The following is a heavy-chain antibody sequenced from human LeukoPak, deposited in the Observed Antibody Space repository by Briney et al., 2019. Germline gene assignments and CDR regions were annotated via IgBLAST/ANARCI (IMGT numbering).Heavy chain of an antibody. CDR3: ARYPRYCGSGGCMGFDH. V-gene: IGHV1-18*01. J-gene: IGHJ4*02. CDR2: VNNNNGDT. D-gene: IGHD2-15*01. CDR1: GYNFIIYG. Sequence: ASVKVSCKASGYNFIIYGLTWVRQARGQGLEWMGWVNNNNGDTNYAQKIQDRVTMITDTSTSTAYMELRSLTYDDTAVYYCARYPRYCGSGGCMGFDHWGQGTLVTVSS.